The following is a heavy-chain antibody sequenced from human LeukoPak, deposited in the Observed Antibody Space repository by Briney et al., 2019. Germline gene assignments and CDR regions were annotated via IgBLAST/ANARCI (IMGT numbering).Heavy chain of an antibody. J-gene: IGHJ6*03. CDR1: GGSFSGYY. CDR2: IYYSGST. CDR3: ARDLNYMDV. Sequence: SETLSLTCAVYGGSFSGYYWSWIRQPPGKGLEWIGSIYYSGSTYYNPSLKSRVTISVDTSKNQFSLKLSSVTAADTAVYYCARDLNYMDVWGKGTTVTVSS. V-gene: IGHV4-34*01.